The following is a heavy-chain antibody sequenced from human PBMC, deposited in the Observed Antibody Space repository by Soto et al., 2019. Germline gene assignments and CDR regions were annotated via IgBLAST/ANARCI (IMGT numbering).Heavy chain of an antibody. CDR3: ARVGRECSGGSCYSFYFDY. CDR1: GGSISSYY. D-gene: IGHD2-15*01. Sequence: SETLSLTCTVSGGSISSYYWSWIRQPPGKGLEWIGYIYYSGSTNYNPSLKSRVTISVDTSKNQFSLKLSSATAADTAVYYCARVGRECSGGSCYSFYFDYWGQGTLVTVS. CDR2: IYYSGST. V-gene: IGHV4-59*01. J-gene: IGHJ4*02.